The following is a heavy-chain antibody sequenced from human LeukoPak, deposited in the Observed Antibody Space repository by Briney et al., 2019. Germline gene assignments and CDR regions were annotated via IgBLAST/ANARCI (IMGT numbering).Heavy chain of an antibody. J-gene: IGHJ3*02. CDR1: GFTFISYS. CDR2: ISSSSTYI. V-gene: IGHV3-21*01. D-gene: IGHD3-22*01. Sequence: PGGSLRLSCAASGFTFISYSMNWVRQAPGKGLEWVSSISSSSTYIYYADSLKGRFTISRDNAKNSLYLQIHSLRDEDTAVYYCVRDQGITMIPLGAFDIWGQGTMVTVSS. CDR3: VRDQGITMIPLGAFDI.